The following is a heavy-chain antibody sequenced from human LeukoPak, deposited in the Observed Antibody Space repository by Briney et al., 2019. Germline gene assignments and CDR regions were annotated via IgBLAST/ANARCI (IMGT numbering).Heavy chain of an antibody. V-gene: IGHV3-23*01. CDR2: ISGSGGST. J-gene: IGHJ6*03. CDR1: GFTFSSYA. D-gene: IGHD3-16*01. CDR3: ARDQGDYYYYYMDV. Sequence: GGSLRLSCAASGFTFSSYAMSWVRQAPGKGLEWVSAISGSGGSTYYADSVKGRFTISRDNSKNTLYLQMNSLRAEDTAVYYCARDQGDYYYYYMDVWGKGTTVTVSS.